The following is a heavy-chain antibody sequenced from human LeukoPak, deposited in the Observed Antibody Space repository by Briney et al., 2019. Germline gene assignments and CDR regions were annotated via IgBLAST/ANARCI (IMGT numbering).Heavy chain of an antibody. CDR1: GFTFSSYA. CDR3: ARDSAGNDY. Sequence: GGSLRLSCAASGFTFSSYAMHWVRQAPGKGLEWVAVISYDGSNKYYADSVKGRFTISRGNAKNSLYLQMNSLRAEDTAMYYCARDSAGNDYWGQGTLVTVSS. D-gene: IGHD6-13*01. J-gene: IGHJ4*02. CDR2: ISYDGSNK. V-gene: IGHV3-30*04.